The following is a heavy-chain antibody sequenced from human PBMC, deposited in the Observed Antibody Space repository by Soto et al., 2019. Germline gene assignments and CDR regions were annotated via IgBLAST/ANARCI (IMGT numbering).Heavy chain of an antibody. CDR3: ARVSREGYYDSSGYLDY. CDR2: IYYSGST. J-gene: IGHJ4*02. V-gene: IGHV4-59*01. D-gene: IGHD3-22*01. CDR1: GGSISSYY. Sequence: QVQLRESGPGLVKPSETLSLTCTVSGGSISSYYWSWIRQPPGKGLEWIGYIYYSGSTNYNPSLKSRVTISVDTSKNQFSLKLSSVTAADTAVYYCARVSREGYYDSSGYLDYWGQGTLVTVSS.